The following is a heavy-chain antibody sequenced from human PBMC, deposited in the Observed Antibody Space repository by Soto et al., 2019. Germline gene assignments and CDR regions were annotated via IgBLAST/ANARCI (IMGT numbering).Heavy chain of an antibody. CDR2: ISAYNGNT. J-gene: IGHJ6*02. D-gene: IGHD4-17*01. V-gene: IGHV1-18*04. Sequence: GASVKVSCKASGYTFTSYCISWVLQAPGEGLEWMGWISAYNGNTNYAQKLQGRVTMTTDTSTSTAYMELRSLRSDDTAVYYCARAGSYGDYVGYYYGMDVWGQGTTVTVSS. CDR1: GYTFTSYC. CDR3: ARAGSYGDYVGYYYGMDV.